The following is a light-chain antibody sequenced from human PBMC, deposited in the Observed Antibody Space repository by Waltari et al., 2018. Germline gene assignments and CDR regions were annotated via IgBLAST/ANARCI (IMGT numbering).Light chain of an antibody. J-gene: IGKJ2*01. V-gene: IGKV3-20*01. Sequence: DIVLTQSPGTLSLSPGERATLPCRASQSISSRFLAWYQHKPGQAPRLVIYGASSRLTGIPARFSGSGSGTDFTLTISKLEPEDFAVYYCHQYSTSPYTFGQGTKLQI. CDR2: GAS. CDR3: HQYSTSPYT. CDR1: QSISSRF.